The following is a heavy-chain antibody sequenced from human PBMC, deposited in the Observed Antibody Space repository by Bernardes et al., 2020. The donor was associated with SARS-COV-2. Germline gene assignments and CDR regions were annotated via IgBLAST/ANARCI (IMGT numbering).Heavy chain of an antibody. V-gene: IGHV3-7*01. CDR2: IKHDGSEK. D-gene: IGHD1-7*01. CDR3: ARDLSTTGTID. J-gene: IGHJ4*02. Sequence: GGSLRLSCAASGFIFSSSWMSWVRQAPGKGLEWVANIKHDGSEKYYVDSVKGRFTISRDNAKKSLYLQMNSLRAEDTAVYYCARDLSTTGTIDWGQGTLVTVSS. CDR1: GFIFSSSW.